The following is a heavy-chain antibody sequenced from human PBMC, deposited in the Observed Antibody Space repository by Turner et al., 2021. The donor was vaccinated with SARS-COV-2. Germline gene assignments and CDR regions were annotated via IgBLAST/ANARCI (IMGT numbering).Heavy chain of an antibody. Sequence: QMQLVESGGGVVQPGRSLRLSCAASGFTFSSYAMHWVRQAPGKGLEWVAVISYDGINKYYADSVKGRFTISRDNSKNTLYLQMNSLRAEDTAVYYCAKARYGNYYYGMDVWGQGTTVTVSS. CDR1: GFTFSSYA. D-gene: IGHD1-1*01. J-gene: IGHJ6*02. CDR2: ISYDGINK. V-gene: IGHV3-30*04. CDR3: AKARYGNYYYGMDV.